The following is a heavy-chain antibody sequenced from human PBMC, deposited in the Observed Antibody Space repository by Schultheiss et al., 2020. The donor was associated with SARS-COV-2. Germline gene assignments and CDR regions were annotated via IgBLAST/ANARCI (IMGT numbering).Heavy chain of an antibody. CDR1: GYSFTSYW. V-gene: IGHV5-51*01. D-gene: IGHD3-3*02. J-gene: IGHJ2*01. CDR2: IHPGDSDT. Sequence: GESLKISCKGSGYSFTSYWIGWVRQMPGKGLEWMGVIHPGDSDTRYSTSFQGQVTISADKSISTAYLQWNSLEASDTAIYYCARHLTLDWYFDLWGRGTLVTVSS. CDR3: ARHLTLDWYFDL.